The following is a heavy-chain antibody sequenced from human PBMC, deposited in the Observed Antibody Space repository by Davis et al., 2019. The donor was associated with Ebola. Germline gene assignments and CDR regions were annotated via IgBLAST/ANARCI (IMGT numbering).Heavy chain of an antibody. CDR3: ARERGYSYGWLDY. V-gene: IGHV3-64*01. CDR2: ISSNGGST. CDR1: GFTFSSYA. Sequence: PGGSLRLSCAASGFTFSSYAMHWVRQAPGKGLEYVSAISSNGGSTYYANSVKGRFTISRDNSKNTLYLQMGSLRAEDMAVYYCARERGYSYGWLDYWGQGTLVTVSS. D-gene: IGHD5-18*01. J-gene: IGHJ4*02.